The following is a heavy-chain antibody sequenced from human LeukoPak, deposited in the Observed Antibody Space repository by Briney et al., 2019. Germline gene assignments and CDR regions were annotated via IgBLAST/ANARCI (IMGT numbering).Heavy chain of an antibody. D-gene: IGHD3-22*01. V-gene: IGHV3-30-3*01. J-gene: IGHJ4*02. CDR3: ARSRGATGYYWVDY. CDR1: GFTFSNYA. Sequence: PGGSLRLSCAASGFTFSNYAMHWVRQAPGKGLEWVAVISYDGSNKYYADSVKGQFTISRDNSKNTFYLEMNSLGAEDTAVYYCARSRGATGYYWVDYWGQGTLVTVSS. CDR2: ISYDGSNK.